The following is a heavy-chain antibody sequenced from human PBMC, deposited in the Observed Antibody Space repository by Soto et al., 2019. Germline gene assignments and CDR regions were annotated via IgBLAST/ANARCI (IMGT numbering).Heavy chain of an antibody. Sequence: PGESLKISCKGSGYSFTSYWIGWVRQMPGKGLEWMGIIYPGDSDTRYSPSFQGQVTISANKSISTAYLQWSSLKASDTAMYYCARTLHPNDPGGTAFHPWGQGTLVTVSS. CDR3: ARTLHPNDPGGTAFHP. D-gene: IGHD1-26*01. CDR1: GYSFTSYW. V-gene: IGHV5-51*01. CDR2: IYPGDSDT. J-gene: IGHJ5*02.